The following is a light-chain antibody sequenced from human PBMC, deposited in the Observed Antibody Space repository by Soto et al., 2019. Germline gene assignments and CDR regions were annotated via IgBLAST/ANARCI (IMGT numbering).Light chain of an antibody. Sequence: EIVLTQSPGTLSLSPGERATLSCRASQSVSSSYLAWYQQKPGQAPRLLIYGASSRATGIPARFGGSGSGTDFTLTISSLEPEDFAVYYCQQRSNWPLTFGGGTKVDNK. CDR3: QQRSNWPLT. J-gene: IGKJ4*01. CDR2: GAS. CDR1: QSVSSSY. V-gene: IGKV3D-20*02.